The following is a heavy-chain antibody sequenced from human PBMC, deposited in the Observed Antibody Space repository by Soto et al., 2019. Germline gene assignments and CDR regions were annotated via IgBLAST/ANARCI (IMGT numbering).Heavy chain of an antibody. CDR1: GYTYTSYG. V-gene: IGHV1-18*01. Sequence: ASVKVSCKASGYTYTSYGVNCVLQAPGQGLEWMGWIRAYNGNANYAQKLQGRVTMTRDTSTSTVYMELRSLRSEDTAVYYCFMSSSRYYFYYRGQGTLDTVSS. CDR2: IRAYNGNA. CDR3: FMSSSRYYFYY. D-gene: IGHD6-6*01. J-gene: IGHJ4*02.